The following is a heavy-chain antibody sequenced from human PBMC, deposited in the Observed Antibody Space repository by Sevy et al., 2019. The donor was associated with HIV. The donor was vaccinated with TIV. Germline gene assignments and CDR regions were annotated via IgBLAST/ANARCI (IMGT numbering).Heavy chain of an antibody. CDR2: ISYDGSNK. J-gene: IGHJ3*02. Sequence: GGSLRLSCAASGFTFSSYAMHWVRQAPGKGLEWVAVISYDGSNKYYADSVKGRFTISRDNSKNTLYLQMNSLRAEDTAVYYCAREGDIVVVVAATAFDIWGQRTMVTVSS. D-gene: IGHD2-15*01. V-gene: IGHV3-30-3*01. CDR3: AREGDIVVVVAATAFDI. CDR1: GFTFSSYA.